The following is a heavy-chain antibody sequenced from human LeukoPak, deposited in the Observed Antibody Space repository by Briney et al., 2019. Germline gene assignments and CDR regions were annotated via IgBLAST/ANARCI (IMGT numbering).Heavy chain of an antibody. V-gene: IGHV4-59*01. CDR1: GGSISSYY. CDR3: ARTGYSSGWSSTYFDY. J-gene: IGHJ4*02. D-gene: IGHD6-19*01. Sequence: SETLSLTCTVSGGSISSYYWSWIRQPPGKGVEWIGYIYYSGSTNYNPSLKSRVTISVDTSKNQFSLKLSSVTAADTAVYYCARTGYSSGWSSTYFDYWGQGTLVTVSS. CDR2: IYYSGST.